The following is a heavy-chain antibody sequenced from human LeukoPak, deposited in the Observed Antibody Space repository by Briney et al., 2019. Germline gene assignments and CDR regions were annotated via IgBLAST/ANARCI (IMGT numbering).Heavy chain of an antibody. J-gene: IGHJ4*02. CDR3: ARGSREQWLDY. V-gene: IGHV4-34*01. Sequence: SETLSLTCAVYGGCFSGYYWSWIRQPPGKGLEWIGEINHSGRTNYNPSLKSRVTISVDTSKNQFSLKLSSVTAADTAVYYCARGSREQWLDYWGQGTLVTVSS. CDR1: GGCFSGYY. D-gene: IGHD6-19*01. CDR2: INHSGRT.